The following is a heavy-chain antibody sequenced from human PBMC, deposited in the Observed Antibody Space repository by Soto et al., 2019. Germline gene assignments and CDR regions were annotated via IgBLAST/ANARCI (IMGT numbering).Heavy chain of an antibody. CDR2: ISAYNGNT. V-gene: IGHV1-18*04. CDR3: ARHLTRPYDAKSGHYYFDY. D-gene: IGHD3-22*01. CDR1: GYTFTTYG. J-gene: IGHJ4*02. Sequence: ASVKVSCKASGYTFTTYGISWVRQAPGQGLEWMGWISAYNGNTNYAQKIQGRVTMTTDTSTSTAYMELRSLKSDDTAVYYCARHLTRPYDAKSGHYYFDYWGQGTLVTVSS.